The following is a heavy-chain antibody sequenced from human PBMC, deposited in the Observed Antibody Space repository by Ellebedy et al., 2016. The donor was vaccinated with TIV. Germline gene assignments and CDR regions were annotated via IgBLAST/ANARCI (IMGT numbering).Heavy chain of an antibody. CDR2: LNPNSGNT. CDR3: ARDRDYGTFDN. D-gene: IGHD4-17*01. J-gene: IGHJ4*02. CDR1: GYTFTSYD. V-gene: IGHV1-8*01. Sequence: AASVKVSCKASGYTFTSYDINWVRQATGPGLEWMGCLNPNSGNTGYVQKFQGRVTMTRNTSISTAYMELSSLRSEDTAVYYCARDRDYGTFDNWGQGTLVTVSS.